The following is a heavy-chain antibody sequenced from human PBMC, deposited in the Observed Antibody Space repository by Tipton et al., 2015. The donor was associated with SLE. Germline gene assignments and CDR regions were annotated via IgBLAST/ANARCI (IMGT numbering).Heavy chain of an antibody. CDR1: GGSFSGYY. Sequence: TLSLNCAVYGGSFSGYYWSWIRKPPGKGLEWIGEINHSGSTNYNPSLKSRVTISVDTSKNQFSLKLSSVTAADTAVYYCARTGYSSSWLYFQHWGQGTLVTVSS. V-gene: IGHV4-34*01. J-gene: IGHJ1*01. CDR2: INHSGST. D-gene: IGHD6-13*01. CDR3: ARTGYSSSWLYFQH.